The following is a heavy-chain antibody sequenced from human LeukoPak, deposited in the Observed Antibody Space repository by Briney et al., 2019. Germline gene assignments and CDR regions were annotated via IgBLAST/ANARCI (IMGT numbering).Heavy chain of an antibody. CDR2: IYYSGST. V-gene: IGHV4-39*01. J-gene: IGHJ6*02. CDR1: GGSISSSSYY. CDR3: ARLRVGAPHGMGV. Sequence: SETLSLTCTVSGGSISSSSYYWGWIRQPPGKGLEWIGSIYYSGSTYYNPSLKSRVTISVDTSKNQFSLKLSSVTAADTAVYYCARLRVGAPHGMGVWGQGTTVTVSS. D-gene: IGHD1-26*01.